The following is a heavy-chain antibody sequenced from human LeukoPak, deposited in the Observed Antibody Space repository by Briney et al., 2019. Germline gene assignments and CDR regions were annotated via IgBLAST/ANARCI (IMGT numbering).Heavy chain of an antibody. Sequence: ASVKVSCKASGYTFTAYYIHWVRQAPGQGLEWMGWINPNSGGTNYAQRFQGWVTMTRDTSISTAHMELSRLSSDDTAVYYCARALGDYYDSSGYYYDAFDIWGQGTMVTVSS. J-gene: IGHJ3*02. D-gene: IGHD3-22*01. CDR3: ARALGDYYDSSGYYYDAFDI. CDR2: INPNSGGT. CDR1: GYTFTAYY. V-gene: IGHV1-2*04.